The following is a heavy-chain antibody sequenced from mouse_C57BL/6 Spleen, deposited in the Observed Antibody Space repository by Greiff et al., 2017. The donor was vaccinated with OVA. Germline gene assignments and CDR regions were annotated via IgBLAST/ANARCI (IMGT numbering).Heavy chain of an antibody. CDR1: GFTFSDYG. CDR3: ARRNSSGYDFAY. J-gene: IGHJ3*01. CDR2: ISSGSSTI. Sequence: EVKVVESGGGLVKPGGSLKLSCAASGFTFSDYGMHWVRQAPEKGLEWVAYISSGSSTIYYADTVKGRFTISRDNAKNTLFLQMTRLRSEDTAMYYCARRNSSGYDFAYWGQGTLVTVSA. V-gene: IGHV5-17*01. D-gene: IGHD3-2*02.